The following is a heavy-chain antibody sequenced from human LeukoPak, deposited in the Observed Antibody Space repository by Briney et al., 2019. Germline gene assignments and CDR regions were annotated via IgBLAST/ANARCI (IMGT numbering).Heavy chain of an antibody. CDR1: GYSFTSYW. CDR3: ARHRSLSGIDY. CDR2: IYPGDSDT. Sequence: GESLQVSCKGSGYSFTSYWIGWVRQMPGKGLEWMGIIYPGDSDTRYSPSFQGQVTISADKSISTAYLQWSSLKASDTAMYYCARHRSLSGIDYWGQGTLVTVSS. V-gene: IGHV5-51*01. D-gene: IGHD6-19*01. J-gene: IGHJ4*02.